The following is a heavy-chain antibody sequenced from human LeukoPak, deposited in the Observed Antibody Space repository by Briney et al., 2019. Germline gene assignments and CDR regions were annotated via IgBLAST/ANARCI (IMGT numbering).Heavy chain of an antibody. D-gene: IGHD3-10*01. J-gene: IGHJ3*02. CDR1: GGSISSSYYY. CDR3: TFNLGSGSYAFDI. V-gene: IGHV4-39*07. Sequence: SETLSLTCTVSGGSISSSYYYWGWIRQPPGKGLEWIGSIYYSGSTYYNPSLKSRVTISEDTSKNQFSLKLSSVTAADTAVYYRTFNLGSGSYAFDIWGQGTMVTVSS. CDR2: IYYSGST.